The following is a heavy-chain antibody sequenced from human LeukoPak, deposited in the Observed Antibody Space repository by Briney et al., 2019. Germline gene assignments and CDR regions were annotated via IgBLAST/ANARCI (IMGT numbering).Heavy chain of an antibody. V-gene: IGHV3-9*01. CDR3: ARDGGYYGSGSYGGMDV. J-gene: IGHJ6*02. CDR1: GFTFDDYA. Sequence: GRSLRLSCAASGFTFDDYAMHWVRQAPWKGLEWVSGISWNSGSIGYADSVKGRFTISRDNAKNSLYLQMNSLRAEDTAVYYCARDGGYYGSGSYGGMDVWGQGTTVTVSS. D-gene: IGHD3-10*01. CDR2: ISWNSGSI.